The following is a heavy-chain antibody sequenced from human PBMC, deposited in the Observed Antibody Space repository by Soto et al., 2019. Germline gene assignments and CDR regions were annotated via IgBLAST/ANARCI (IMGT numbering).Heavy chain of an antibody. CDR2: IWYDGSNK. J-gene: IGHJ4*02. Sequence: ESGGGVVQPGRSLRLSCAASGFTFSSYGMHWVRQAPGKGLEWVAVIWYDGSNKYYADSVKGRFTISRDNSKNTLYLQMNSLRAEDTAVYYCARDNPSGSFDYWGQGTLVTVSS. D-gene: IGHD7-27*01. CDR1: GFTFSSYG. CDR3: ARDNPSGSFDY. V-gene: IGHV3-33*01.